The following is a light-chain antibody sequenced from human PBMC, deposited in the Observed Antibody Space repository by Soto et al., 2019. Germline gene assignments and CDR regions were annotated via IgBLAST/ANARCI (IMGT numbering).Light chain of an antibody. CDR1: SSDVGGYKF. CDR2: EVN. J-gene: IGLJ3*02. Sequence: QSVLTQPASVSASPGQSITISCTGTSSDVGGYKFVSWYQHHPGKAPKLMSYEVNNRPSGVSNRFSGSKSGNTASLTISGLQPEDEADYYCLSYTSANTRVFGGGNKVTVL. V-gene: IGLV2-14*01. CDR3: LSYTSANTRV.